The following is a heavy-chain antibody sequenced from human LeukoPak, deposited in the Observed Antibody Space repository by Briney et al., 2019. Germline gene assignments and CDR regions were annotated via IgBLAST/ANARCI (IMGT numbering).Heavy chain of an antibody. CDR3: AVPSPSIAVAGN. CDR1: GFTFSSYS. CDR2: ISSSSSTI. V-gene: IGHV3-48*01. D-gene: IGHD6-19*01. Sequence: GGSLRLSCAASGFTFSSYSMNWVRQAPGKGLEWVSYISSSSSTIYYADSVKGRFTISRDNAKNSLYLQMNSLRAEDTAVYYCAVPSPSIAVAGNWGQGTLVTVS. J-gene: IGHJ4*02.